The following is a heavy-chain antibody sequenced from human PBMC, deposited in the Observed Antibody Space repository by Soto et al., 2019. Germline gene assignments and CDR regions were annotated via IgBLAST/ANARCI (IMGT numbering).Heavy chain of an antibody. V-gene: IGHV4-61*01. Sequence: ASETLSLTCTVSGGSISSSSYYWSWIRQPPGKGLEWIGYIYYSGSTNYNPSLKSRVTISVDTSKNQFSLKLSSVTAADTAVYYCARVISDIVVVPAAIDYYYYYMDVWGKGTTVTVSS. J-gene: IGHJ6*03. CDR1: GGSISSSSYY. D-gene: IGHD2-2*02. CDR3: ARVISDIVVVPAAIDYYYYYMDV. CDR2: IYYSGST.